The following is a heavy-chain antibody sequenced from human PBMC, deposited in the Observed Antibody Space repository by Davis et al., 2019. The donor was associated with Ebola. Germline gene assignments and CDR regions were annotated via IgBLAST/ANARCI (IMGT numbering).Heavy chain of an antibody. Sequence: SETLSLTCAVYGGSFSGHYWSWIRQPPGKGLEWIGEINHTGNTNYDPSLKSRVTIPIDTSKSQFSLKVSSVTAADTAVYYCARGPDIVVVPAAAMDVWGQGTTVTVSS. J-gene: IGHJ6*02. V-gene: IGHV4-34*01. CDR1: GGSFSGHY. CDR2: INHTGNT. CDR3: ARGPDIVVVPAAAMDV. D-gene: IGHD2-2*01.